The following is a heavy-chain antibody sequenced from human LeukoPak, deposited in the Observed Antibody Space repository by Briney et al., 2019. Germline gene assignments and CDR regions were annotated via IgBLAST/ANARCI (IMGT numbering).Heavy chain of an antibody. CDR1: GXTFTIYC. D-gene: IGHD1-26*01. Sequence: GESLKISCKCSGXTFTIYCIAWVRQMPGKVLEWMGMVYPDNSKTIYSPSFQGQVTISADKSINTAYLQWSSLKASDTAIYYCARLSGGSALRNDAFHIWGQGTMVTVSS. CDR2: VYPDNSKT. J-gene: IGHJ3*02. CDR3: ARLSGGSALRNDAFHI. V-gene: IGHV5-51*01.